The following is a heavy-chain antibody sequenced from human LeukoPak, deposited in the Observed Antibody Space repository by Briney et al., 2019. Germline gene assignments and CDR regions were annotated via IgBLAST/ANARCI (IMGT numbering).Heavy chain of an antibody. J-gene: IGHJ4*02. D-gene: IGHD2-2*01. CDR3: ARGRRIYCSSTSCYHRAYIDY. CDR1: GGSFSGYY. Sequence: PSETLSLTCAVYGGSFSGYYWSWLRQPPGKGLEGIGEINHSGSTNYNPSLKSRVTISVDTSKNQFSLKLSSVTAADTAVYYCARGRRIYCSSTSCYHRAYIDYWGQGTLVTVSS. V-gene: IGHV4-34*01. CDR2: INHSGST.